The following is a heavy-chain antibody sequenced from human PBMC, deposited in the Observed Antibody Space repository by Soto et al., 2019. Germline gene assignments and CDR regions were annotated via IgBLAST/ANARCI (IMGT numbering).Heavy chain of an antibody. Sequence: SETLSLTCTVSGGSISSSTYYWGWIRQPPGKGLEWIGSIYYSGSTYYSPSLKSRLTISVDTSKNQFSLKLSSVTAADTAVYYWARDVAGRFDFWAQGTLVTVSS. CDR2: IYYSGST. CDR3: ARDVAGRFDF. CDR1: GGSISSSTYY. D-gene: IGHD6-19*01. J-gene: IGHJ4*02. V-gene: IGHV4-39*02.